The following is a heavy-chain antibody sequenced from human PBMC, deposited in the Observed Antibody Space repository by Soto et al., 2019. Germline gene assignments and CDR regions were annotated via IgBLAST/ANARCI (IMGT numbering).Heavy chain of an antibody. D-gene: IGHD3-9*01. CDR2: IIPMFGTA. J-gene: IGHJ5*02. Sequence: QVQLVQSGAEVKKPGSSVKVSCKASGGTFSTFVITWVRQAPGQGLEWMGNIIPMFGTANYAQRFQGRVTITAGESTNTTYLALSSLRYEDTAVYYCARRADILTAYRTSPSWFDPWGQGTLVIVSS. CDR3: ARRADILTAYRTSPSWFDP. V-gene: IGHV1-69*18. CDR1: GGTFSTFV.